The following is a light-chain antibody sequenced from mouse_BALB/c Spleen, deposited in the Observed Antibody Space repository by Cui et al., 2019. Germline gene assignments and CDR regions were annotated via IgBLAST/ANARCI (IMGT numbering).Light chain of an antibody. Sequence: QIVLTQSRAILCASPGEKATMPCCASTSLSHMYRYQQKQGTSPKPLIYGTFNIASRVPARFSGSGSQTSYSLTISSMEAEDVATYFCLQYDSYPPITFGAGTKLELK. CDR2: GTF. CDR1: TSLSH. J-gene: IGKJ5*01. CDR3: LQYDSYPPIT. V-gene: IGKV4-61*01.